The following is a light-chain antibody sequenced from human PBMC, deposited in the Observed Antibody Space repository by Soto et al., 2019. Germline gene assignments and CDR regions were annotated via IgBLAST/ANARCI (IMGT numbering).Light chain of an antibody. V-gene: IGKV3-20*01. CDR3: QQYSRT. Sequence: EIVLTQSPGTLSLSPGETATLSCRASESVSSSYLAWYQQKPGQAPRLLIYATSSRASGIPDRFSGSGSGTDFTLTISRLEPEDFAVYYCQQYSRTFGQGTKVDIK. J-gene: IGKJ1*01. CDR1: ESVSSSY. CDR2: ATS.